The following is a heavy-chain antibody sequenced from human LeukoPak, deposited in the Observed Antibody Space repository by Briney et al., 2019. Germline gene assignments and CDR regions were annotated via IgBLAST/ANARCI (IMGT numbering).Heavy chain of an antibody. D-gene: IGHD3-10*01. J-gene: IGHJ4*02. V-gene: IGHV4-38-2*02. Sequence: PSETLSLTCAVSGYSISSGYYWGWIRQPPGKGLEWIGSIYTSGSTNYNPSLKSRVTISVDTSKNQFSLKLSSVTAADTAVYYCAREAQVGVIDYWGQGTLVTVSS. CDR2: IYTSGST. CDR1: GYSISSGYY. CDR3: AREAQVGVIDY.